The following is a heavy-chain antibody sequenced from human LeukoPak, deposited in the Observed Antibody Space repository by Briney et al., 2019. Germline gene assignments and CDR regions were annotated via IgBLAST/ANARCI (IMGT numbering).Heavy chain of an antibody. J-gene: IGHJ4*02. V-gene: IGHV3-53*01. CDR3: AKGPEEDY. Sequence: GGSLRLSCEASGFTVSSSYMSWVRQAPGKGLEWVSVTYSGGTTYYADSVKGRFTISRDNAKNTLYLQLNSLRAEDTAVYYCAKGPEEDYWGQGTLVTVSS. CDR1: GFTVSSSY. CDR2: TYSGGTT.